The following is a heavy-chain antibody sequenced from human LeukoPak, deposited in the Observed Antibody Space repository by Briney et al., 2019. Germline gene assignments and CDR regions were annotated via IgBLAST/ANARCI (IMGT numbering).Heavy chain of an antibody. J-gene: IGHJ4*02. Sequence: GGSLILSCAASGFTVSSNYMSWVRPAPGRGLEWVSVIYSGGSTYYADSVKGRFTISRDNSKNTLYLQMNSLRAEDTAVYYCAREEDSYGLDYWGQGTLVTVSS. CDR1: GFTVSSNY. CDR3: AREEDSYGLDY. V-gene: IGHV3-53*01. D-gene: IGHD5-18*01. CDR2: IYSGGST.